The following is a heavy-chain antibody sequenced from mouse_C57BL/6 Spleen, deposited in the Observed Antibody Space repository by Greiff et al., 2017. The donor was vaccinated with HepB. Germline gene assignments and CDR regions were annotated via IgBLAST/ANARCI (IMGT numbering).Heavy chain of an antibody. V-gene: IGHV1-31*01. CDR3: ARQYYGSSAYWYFDV. CDR1: GYSFTGYY. Sequence: VQLKESGPELVKPGASVKISCKASGYSFTGYYMHWVKQSHGNILDWIGYISPYNGVSSYNQKFKGKATLTVDKSSSTAYMELRSLTSEDSAVYYCARQYYGSSAYWYFDVWGTGTTVTVSS. CDR2: ISPYNGVS. D-gene: IGHD1-1*01. J-gene: IGHJ1*03.